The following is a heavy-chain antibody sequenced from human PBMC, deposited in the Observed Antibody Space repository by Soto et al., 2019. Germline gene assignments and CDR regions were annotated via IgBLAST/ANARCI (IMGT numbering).Heavy chain of an antibody. V-gene: IGHV3-30-3*02. CDR3: AKQSCSGGSCYHYFDY. J-gene: IGHJ4*02. D-gene: IGHD2-15*01. CDR2: ISYHGTNK. Sequence: QAQLVESGGGVVQPGRSLRLSCAASGFTFSSYAMHWLRQAPGKGPEWVAAISYHGTNKYYADSVKGRFTISRDNSKNTLYLQMNSLRAEDTAVYYCAKQSCSGGSCYHYFDYWGQGTLVTVSS. CDR1: GFTFSSYA.